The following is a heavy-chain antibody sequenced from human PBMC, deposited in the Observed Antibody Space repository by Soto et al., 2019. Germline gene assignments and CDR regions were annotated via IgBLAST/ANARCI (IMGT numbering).Heavy chain of an antibody. D-gene: IGHD5-18*01. Sequence: PSETLSLTCAAYGGSFSGYYWSWIRQPPGKGLEWIGEINHSGGTNSNPSLKSRVTISVDTSKNQLSLKLSSVTAADTAVYYCAGGNVDTAMVNDYWGQGTLVTVSS. V-gene: IGHV4-34*01. CDR2: INHSGGT. CDR3: AGGNVDTAMVNDY. J-gene: IGHJ4*02. CDR1: GGSFSGYY.